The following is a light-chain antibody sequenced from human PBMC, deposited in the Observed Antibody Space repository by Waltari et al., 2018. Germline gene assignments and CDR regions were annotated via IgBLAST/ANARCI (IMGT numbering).Light chain of an antibody. CDR2: KAN. CDR3: ALYMGIDTWV. CDR1: SGSLATNSY. J-gene: IGLJ3*02. V-gene: IGLV8-61*01. Sequence: QHVVTPEPSFSVAPGGTVTRSCPFSSGSLATNSYATWYQQTPRQAPRTLVFKANARSSGVPARFSGSILGNTAALALAGAHGDDEAEYYCALYMGIDTWVFGGGTRLTVL.